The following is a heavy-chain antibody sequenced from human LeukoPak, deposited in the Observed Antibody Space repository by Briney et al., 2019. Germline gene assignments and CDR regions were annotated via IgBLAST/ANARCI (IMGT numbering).Heavy chain of an antibody. V-gene: IGHV3-48*03. J-gene: IGHJ4*02. CDR3: ARDYGGSSPFDY. Sequence: GGSLRLSCVGSGFTFSSYAMSWVRQAPGKGLEWLSEITGSGDTTDYADSVKGRFTISRDNAKNSLYLQMNSLRAEDTAVYYCARDYGGSSPFDYWGQGTLVTVSS. D-gene: IGHD4-23*01. CDR1: GFTFSSYA. CDR2: ITGSGDTT.